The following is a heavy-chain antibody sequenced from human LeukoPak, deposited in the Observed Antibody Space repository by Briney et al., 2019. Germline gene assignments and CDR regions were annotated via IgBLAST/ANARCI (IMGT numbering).Heavy chain of an antibody. D-gene: IGHD3-16*01. CDR2: IRYDGSNK. V-gene: IGHV3-30*02. Sequence: GGSLRLSCAASRFTFNNYGMHWVRQAPGKGLEWVAFIRYDGSNKYYADSVKGRFSISRDNSTNTLYLQMKSLCAEDTAVYYCERSTLDYIWGTTRARNPYYFDYWGQGTLVTVSS. CDR3: ERSTLDYIWGTTRARNPYYFDY. J-gene: IGHJ4*02. CDR1: RFTFNNYG.